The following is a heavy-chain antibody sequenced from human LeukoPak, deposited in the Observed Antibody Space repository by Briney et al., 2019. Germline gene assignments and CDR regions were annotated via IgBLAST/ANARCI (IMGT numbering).Heavy chain of an antibody. CDR3: ARAHYYDSSVYPYYFDY. CDR2: IYSGGST. CDR1: GFTVTSNY. D-gene: IGHD3-22*01. J-gene: IGHJ4*02. V-gene: IGHV3-66*02. Sequence: PGGSLRPSCAASGFTVTSNYMSWVRQAPGKGLEWVSVIYSGGSTYYADSVKGRFTVSRDNSKNTLYLQMNSLRAEDTAVYYCARAHYYDSSVYPYYFDYWGQGTLVTVSS.